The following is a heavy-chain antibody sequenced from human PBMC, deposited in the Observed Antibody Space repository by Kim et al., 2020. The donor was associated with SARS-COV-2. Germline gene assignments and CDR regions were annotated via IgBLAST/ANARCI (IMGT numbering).Heavy chain of an antibody. D-gene: IGHD3-10*01. CDR3: ARRPLLGARIHGMDV. Sequence: GASLKISCKGSGYSFTSYWISWVRQMPGKGLEWMGRIDPSDSYTNYSPSFQGHVTISADKSISTAYLQWSSLKASDTAMYYCARRPLLGARIHGMDVWGQGTTVTVSS. J-gene: IGHJ6*02. CDR1: GYSFTSYW. CDR2: IDPSDSYT. V-gene: IGHV5-10-1*01.